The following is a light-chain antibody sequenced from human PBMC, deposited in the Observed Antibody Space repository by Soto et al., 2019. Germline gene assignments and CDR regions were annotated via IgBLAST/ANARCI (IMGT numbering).Light chain of an antibody. V-gene: IGKV1-9*01. CDR1: QGIDCY. CDR3: QQTRSYPST. Sequence: DIQMTQSPSSLSASVGDRVTITVRASQGIDCYLSWYQKTPEKVPQLMINETSILQSGVSSRFSGSGSGKDFPLTISSLQAEDFATYYCQQTRSYPSTFGGGTKVDI. J-gene: IGKJ4*01. CDR2: ETS.